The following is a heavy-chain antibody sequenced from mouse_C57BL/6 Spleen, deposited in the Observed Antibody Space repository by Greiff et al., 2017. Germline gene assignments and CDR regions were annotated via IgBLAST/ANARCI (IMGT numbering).Heavy chain of an antibody. J-gene: IGHJ3*01. V-gene: IGHV1-64*01. Sequence: QVQLQQPGAELVKPGASVKLSCKASGYTFTSYWMHWVKQRPGQGLEWIGMIHPNSGSTNYNEKFKSKATLTVDKSSSTAYMQLSSLTSEGSAVYYCARWGATTAYWGQGTLVTVSA. CDR3: ARWGATTAY. CDR2: IHPNSGST. CDR1: GYTFTSYW. D-gene: IGHD3-1*01.